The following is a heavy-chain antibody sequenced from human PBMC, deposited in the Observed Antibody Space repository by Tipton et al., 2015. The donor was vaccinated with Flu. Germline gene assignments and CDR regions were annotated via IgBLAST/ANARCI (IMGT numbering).Heavy chain of an antibody. V-gene: IGHV4-61*02. CDR3: ARDLFGEKDWFDP. Sequence: LRLSCTVSGGSISSGSYYWSWIRQPVGKGLEWIGRIYTSGSTNYNPSLKSRVTISVDTSKNQFSLKLSSVTAADTAVYYCARDLFGEKDWFDPWGQGTLVTVSS. CDR2: IYTSGST. D-gene: IGHD3-10*01. J-gene: IGHJ5*02. CDR1: GGSISSGSYY.